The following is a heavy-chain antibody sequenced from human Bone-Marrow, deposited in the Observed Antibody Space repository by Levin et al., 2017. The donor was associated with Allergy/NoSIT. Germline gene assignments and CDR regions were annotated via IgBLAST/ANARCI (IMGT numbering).Heavy chain of an antibody. V-gene: IGHV3-33*01. J-gene: IGHJ4*02. CDR1: GFTFSSYG. D-gene: IGHD1-26*01. CDR3: ARDHRVGAPAGF. CDR2: IWYDGSNK. Sequence: GESLKISCAASGFTFSSYGMHWVRQAPGKGLEWVAVIWYDGSNKYYADSVKGRFTISRDNSKNTLYLQMNSLRAEDTAVYYCARDHRVGAPAGFWGQGTLVTVSS.